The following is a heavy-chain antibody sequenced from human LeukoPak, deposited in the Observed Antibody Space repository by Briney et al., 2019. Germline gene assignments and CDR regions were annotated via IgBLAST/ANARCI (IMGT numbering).Heavy chain of an antibody. D-gene: IGHD6-13*01. CDR3: ARAPYSSSWFYFDY. J-gene: IGHJ4*02. Sequence: PSETLSLTCTVSGGSISSSSYYWGWIRQPPGKGLEWIGEINHSGSTNYNPSPKSRVTISLDTSKNQFSLKLSSVTAADTAVYYCARAPYSSSWFYFDYWGQGTLVTVSS. CDR2: INHSGST. V-gene: IGHV4-39*07. CDR1: GGSISSSSYY.